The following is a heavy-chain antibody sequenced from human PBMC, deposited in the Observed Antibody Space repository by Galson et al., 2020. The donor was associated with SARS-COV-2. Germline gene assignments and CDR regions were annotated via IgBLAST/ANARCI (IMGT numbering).Heavy chain of an antibody. CDR2: ISRDSQYI. V-gene: IGHV3-21*01. CDR3: ARSLAPYLDWFDP. D-gene: IGHD3-16*01. J-gene: IGHJ5*02. Sequence: NSGGSLRLSCVASRFSFSGDSMNWVRQAPGKGLEWVSSISRDSQYIYYAESVRGRFIISRDNAKNSLYLQMNNLGAEDTAIYYCARSLAPYLDWFDPWGQGALVTVSS. CDR1: RFSFSGDS.